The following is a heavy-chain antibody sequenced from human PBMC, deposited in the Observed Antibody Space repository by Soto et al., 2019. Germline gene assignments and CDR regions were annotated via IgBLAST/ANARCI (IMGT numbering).Heavy chain of an antibody. CDR3: ARTYYDILTGYRPWFDP. J-gene: IGHJ5*02. CDR1: GYSFTSYD. CDR2: ISAYNGNT. V-gene: IGHV1-18*04. D-gene: IGHD3-9*01. Sequence: ASVKVSCKASGYSFTSYDISWVRQAPGQGLEWMGWISAYNGNTNYAQKLQGRVTMTTDTSTSTAYMELRSLRSDDTAVYYCARTYYDILTGYRPWFDPWGQGTLVTVS.